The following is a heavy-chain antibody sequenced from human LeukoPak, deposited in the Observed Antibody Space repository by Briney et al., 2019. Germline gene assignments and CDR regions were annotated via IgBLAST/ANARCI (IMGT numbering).Heavy chain of an antibody. CDR1: GGTFSSYA. J-gene: IGHJ4*02. CDR2: IIPIFGTA. V-gene: IGHV1-69*01. D-gene: IGHD3-22*01. Sequence: SVRVSCKASGGTFSSYAISWVRQAPGQGLEWMGGIIPIFGTANYAQKFQGRVTITADESTSTAYMELSSLRSEDTAVYYCARDDGFYDSGGYYNNLLFDFWGQGTLVTVSS. CDR3: ARDDGFYDSGGYYNNLLFDF.